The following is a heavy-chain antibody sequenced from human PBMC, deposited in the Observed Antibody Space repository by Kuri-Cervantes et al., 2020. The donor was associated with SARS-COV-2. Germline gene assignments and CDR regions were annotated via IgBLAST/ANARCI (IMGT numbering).Heavy chain of an antibody. CDR2: INPSGGST. V-gene: IGHV1-46*01. CDR1: GYTFTSYY. J-gene: IGHJ6*02. D-gene: IGHD2-15*01. Sequence: ASVKVSCKASGYTFTSYYIHWVRQAPGQGLEWMGIINPSGGSTSYAQKFQGRVTMTRDTSTSTVYMELSSLRSEDTAVYYCARSRTGAYCSGGSCYSVVYYYGMDVWGQGTTVTVSS. CDR3: ARSRTGAYCSGGSCYSVVYYYGMDV.